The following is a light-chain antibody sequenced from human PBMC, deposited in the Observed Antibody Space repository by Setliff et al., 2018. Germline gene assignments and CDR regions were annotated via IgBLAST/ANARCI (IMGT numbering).Light chain of an antibody. J-gene: IGLJ1*01. CDR1: NIGGKS. Sequence: ELTQPPSVPVAPGKTARITCGGNNIGGKSVNWYQQKLGQAPVLVIYYDSDRPSGIPERFFGSNSGNTATLTISRVEAGDEADYYCQVWDSGSEHYVFGTGTKVT. CDR2: YDS. V-gene: IGLV3-21*04. CDR3: QVWDSGSEHYV.